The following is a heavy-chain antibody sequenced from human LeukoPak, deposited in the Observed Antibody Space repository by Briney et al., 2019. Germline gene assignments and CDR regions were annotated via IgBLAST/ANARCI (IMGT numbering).Heavy chain of an antibody. J-gene: IGHJ4*02. V-gene: IGHV3-7*01. Sequence: GGSLRLSCAASGFTFSRYWMSWVRQAPGKGLEWVANIKQDGSEKYYVDSVKGRFTISRDNAKNSLYLQMNSLRAEDTAVYYCARAAVEMATIDFDYWGQGTLVTVSS. D-gene: IGHD5-24*01. CDR1: GFTFSRYW. CDR3: ARAAVEMATIDFDY. CDR2: IKQDGSEK.